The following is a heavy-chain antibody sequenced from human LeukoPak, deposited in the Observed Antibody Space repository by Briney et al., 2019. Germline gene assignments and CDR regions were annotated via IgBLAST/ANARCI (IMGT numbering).Heavy chain of an antibody. D-gene: IGHD4-17*01. CDR2: INPNSGGT. CDR3: ARGVTNGDYGRMFDP. V-gene: IGHV1-2*02. Sequence: GASVKDSCKASGYTFTSYHIHWVRQAPGQGLEWMGWINPNSGGTNYAQKFQGRVTMTRDTSMSTAYLELSSLRSDDTAVYHCARGVTNGDYGRMFDPWGQRPLLTVSS. J-gene: IGHJ5*02. CDR1: GYTFTSYH.